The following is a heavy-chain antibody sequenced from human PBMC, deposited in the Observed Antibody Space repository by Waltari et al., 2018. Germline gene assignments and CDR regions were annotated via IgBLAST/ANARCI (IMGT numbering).Heavy chain of an antibody. D-gene: IGHD3-3*01. J-gene: IGHJ4*02. CDR2: INPNSGDT. CDR3: ARSGGGTTTFGVAE. V-gene: IGHV1-2*06. CDR1: GYTFTDFF. Sequence: QVQLVQSGAEVKKSGASVKVSCKASGYTFTDFFIHWVRQAPGQGLEWMGRINPNSGDTSDAQGFQGKVTMTGDTSITTAYMELTGLRSDDTAIYYCARSGGGTTTFGVAEWGQGSLVTVSS.